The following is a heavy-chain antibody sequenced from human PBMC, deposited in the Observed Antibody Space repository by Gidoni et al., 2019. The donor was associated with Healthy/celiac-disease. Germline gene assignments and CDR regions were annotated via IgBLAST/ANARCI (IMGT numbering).Heavy chain of an antibody. CDR2: MNTNSGNT. D-gene: IGHD4-4*01. J-gene: IGHJ6*02. Sequence: QVQLVQSGAEVKKPGAAVTVSCKASGYTFTSYDSNWVRQATGQGLEWMGWMNTNSGNTGYAQKFQGRVTMTRNTSISTAYMELSSLRSEDTAVYYCARLQRSAPEITATVHYYGMDVWGQGTTVTVSS. CDR3: ARLQRSAPEITATVHYYGMDV. V-gene: IGHV1-8*01. CDR1: GYTFTSYD.